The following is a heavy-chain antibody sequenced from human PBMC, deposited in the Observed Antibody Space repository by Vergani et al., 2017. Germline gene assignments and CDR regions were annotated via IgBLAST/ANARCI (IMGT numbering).Heavy chain of an antibody. V-gene: IGHV5-51*03. CDR2: IYPGDSDT. D-gene: IGHD3-10*01. CDR1: GYSFTSYW. Sequence: EVQLVQSGAEVKKPGESLKISCKGSGYSFTSYWIGWVRQMPGKGLEWMGIIYPGDSDTRYSPSFQGQVTISADKSISTAYLQWSSLKASDTAMYYCARSYTMVRGATRGYYYYMDVWGKGTTVTVSS. CDR3: ARSYTMVRGATRGYYYYMDV. J-gene: IGHJ6*03.